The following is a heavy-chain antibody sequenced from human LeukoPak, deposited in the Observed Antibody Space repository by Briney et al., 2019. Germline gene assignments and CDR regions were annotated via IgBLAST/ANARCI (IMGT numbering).Heavy chain of an antibody. J-gene: IGHJ4*02. Sequence: PGGSLRLSCAASGFTFSSYAMSWVRQAPGKGLEWVSAISGSGGSTYYADSVKGRFTISGDNSKNTLYLQMNSLRAEDTAVYYCAKGRSSLNYFDYWGQGTLVTVSS. CDR3: AKGRSSLNYFDY. CDR2: ISGSGGST. CDR1: GFTFSSYA. V-gene: IGHV3-23*01.